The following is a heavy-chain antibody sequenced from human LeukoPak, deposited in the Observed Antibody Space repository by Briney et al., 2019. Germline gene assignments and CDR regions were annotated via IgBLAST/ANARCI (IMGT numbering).Heavy chain of an antibody. CDR3: ARGRDYYGSGSYPDY. CDR1: GGSISGGDYY. D-gene: IGHD3-10*01. CDR2: IYYSGST. J-gene: IGHJ4*02. V-gene: IGHV4-30-4*01. Sequence: SQTLSLTCTVSGGSISGGDYYWSWIRQPPGKGLEWIGYIYYSGSTYYNPSLKSRVTISVDTSKNQFSLKLSSVTAADTAVYYCARGRDYYGSGSYPDYWGQGTLVTVSS.